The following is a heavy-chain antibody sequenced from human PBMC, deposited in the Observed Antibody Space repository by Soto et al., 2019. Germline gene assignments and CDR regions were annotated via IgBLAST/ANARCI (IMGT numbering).Heavy chain of an antibody. CDR1: GGSISTRSYY. J-gene: IGHJ4*02. V-gene: IGHV4-39*01. D-gene: IGHD2-15*01. CDR2: IYYSGST. CDR3: ASELGYCSGGTCYSKDYFDY. Sequence: SETLSLTCTVSGGSISTRSYYWGWIRQPPGKGLEWIGRIYYSGSTHYNPSLKSRVTISADTSKNQFSLKLSSVTAADTAVYYCASELGYCSGGTCYSKDYFDYWGQGTLVTSPQ.